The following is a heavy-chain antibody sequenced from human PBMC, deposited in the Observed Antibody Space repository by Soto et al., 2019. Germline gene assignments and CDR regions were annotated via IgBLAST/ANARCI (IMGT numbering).Heavy chain of an antibody. J-gene: IGHJ3*02. CDR1: GYTLTELS. D-gene: IGHD2-2*01. Sequence: ASVKVSCKVSGYTLTELSMHWVRQAPGKGLEWMGWIDPDDGETIYAQKFQGWVTMTRDTSISTAYMELSRLRSDDTAVYYCAREVPAAMGGEAFDIWGQGTMVTVSS. V-gene: IGHV1-24*01. CDR2: IDPDDGET. CDR3: AREVPAAMGGEAFDI.